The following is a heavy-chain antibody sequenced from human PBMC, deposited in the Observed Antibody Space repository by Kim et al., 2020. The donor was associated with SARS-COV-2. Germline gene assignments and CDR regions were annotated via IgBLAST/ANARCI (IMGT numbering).Heavy chain of an antibody. V-gene: IGHV1-3*01. CDR1: GYTFTTYA. Sequence: ASVKVSCKASGYTFTTYAMHWVRQAPGQRLEWMGWINAGNGNTKYSQKLQGRVTITRDTSASTAYMELSSLRSEDTAVYYCARDLGAVAGGFDYWGQGTLVTVSS. J-gene: IGHJ4*02. CDR2: INAGNGNT. CDR3: ARDLGAVAGGFDY. D-gene: IGHD6-19*01.